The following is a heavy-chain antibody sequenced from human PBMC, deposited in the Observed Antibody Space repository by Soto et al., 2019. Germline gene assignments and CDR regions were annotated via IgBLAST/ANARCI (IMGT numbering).Heavy chain of an antibody. V-gene: IGHV5-51*01. CDR2: IYPGDSHT. CDR3: ATLFDCTTVSCYAGGWFDP. D-gene: IGHD2-2*01. CDR1: GYNFASQW. J-gene: IGHJ5*02. Sequence: GESLKISCQGSGYNFASQWIGWVRQMSGKGLEWMGIIYPGDSHTRYSPSFQGQVTISADKSISTAYLQWRSLKASDTAMYYCATLFDCTTVSCYAGGWFDPWGQGTLVTVSS.